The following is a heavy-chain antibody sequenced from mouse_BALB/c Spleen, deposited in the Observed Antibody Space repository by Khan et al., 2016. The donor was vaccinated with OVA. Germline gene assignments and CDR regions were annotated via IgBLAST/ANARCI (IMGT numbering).Heavy chain of an antibody. CDR2: VSTGGSYT. J-gene: IGHJ3*01. CDR1: GFTFSTYG. CDR3: TRLAYYYDSEGFAY. Sequence: VQGVESGGDLVKPGGSLKLSCAASGFTFSTYGMSWVRQAPDKRLEWVATVSTGGSYTYYPASVKGRFTISRDNAKNTLYLQMSGLRSEDTAMLYCTRLAYYYDSEGFAYWGQGTLVTVSA. V-gene: IGHV5-6*01. D-gene: IGHD1-1*01.